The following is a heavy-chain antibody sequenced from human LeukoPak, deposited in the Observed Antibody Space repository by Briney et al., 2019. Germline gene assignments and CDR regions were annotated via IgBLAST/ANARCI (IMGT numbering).Heavy chain of an antibody. CDR3: VRGDSRDY. D-gene: IGHD3-22*01. V-gene: IGHV3-21*01. CDR2: INSAGSTM. CDR1: GFTFSDSI. Sequence: PGGSLRLSCAASGFTFSDSIMNWVRQASGKGLEWVASINSAGSTMHYADSVKGRLTISRDNAKNSLYLQLNSLRAEDTAVYYCVRGDSRDYWGQGTLITVSS. J-gene: IGHJ4*02.